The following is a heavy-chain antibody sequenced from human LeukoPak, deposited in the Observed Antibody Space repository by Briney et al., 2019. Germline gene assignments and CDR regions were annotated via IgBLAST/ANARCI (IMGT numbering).Heavy chain of an antibody. Sequence: SQTLSLTCTVSGGSISNGDYYWSWIRQPPGKGLEWIGYIYYSGTTYYNPSLKSRITISLDTSKNQFSLNLTSVTAADTAVYYCASYYSVSWDQWFDPWGQGTLVTVSS. V-gene: IGHV4-30-4*01. CDR3: ASYYSVSWDQWFDP. CDR2: IYYSGTT. CDR1: GGSISNGDYY. D-gene: IGHD1-26*01. J-gene: IGHJ5*02.